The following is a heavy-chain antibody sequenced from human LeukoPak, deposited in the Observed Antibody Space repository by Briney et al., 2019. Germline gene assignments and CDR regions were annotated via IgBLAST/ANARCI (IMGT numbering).Heavy chain of an antibody. CDR1: GFTFSSQA. V-gene: IGHV3-23*01. J-gene: IGHJ4*02. CDR2: ISGSGDYT. CDR3: AKGSEYCSRTTCYPIDY. D-gene: IGHD2-2*01. Sequence: GGSLRLSCAASGFTFSSQAMSWVRQAPGKGLEWVSAISGSGDYTYYIDSVKGRFTISRDNSKNTLSLQMNNLRAEDTALYYCAKGSEYCSRTTCYPIDYWGQGILVTVSS.